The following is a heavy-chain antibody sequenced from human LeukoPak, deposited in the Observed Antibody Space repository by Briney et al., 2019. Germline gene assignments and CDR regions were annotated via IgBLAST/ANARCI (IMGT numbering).Heavy chain of an antibody. CDR1: GYTFTSYD. CDR2: MNPNSGNT. V-gene: IGHV1-8*01. D-gene: IGHD3-3*01. Sequence: ASVKVSCKASGYTFTSYDINWVRQATGQGLEWMGWMNPNSGNTGYAQKFQGRVTMTRNTSISTAYMELSSLRSEDTAVYYCARTPAIRRITIFGVVTPYYFDYWGQGTLVTVPS. J-gene: IGHJ4*02. CDR3: ARTPAIRRITIFGVVTPYYFDY.